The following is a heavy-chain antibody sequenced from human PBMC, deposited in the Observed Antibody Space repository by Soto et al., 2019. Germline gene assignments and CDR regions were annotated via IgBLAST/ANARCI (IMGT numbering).Heavy chain of an antibody. Sequence: ASVKVSCKASGYTFTSYGISWVRQAPGQGLEWMGWISAYNGNTNYAQKLQGRVTMTTDTSTSTAYMELRSLRSDDTAVYYGARVDGYQLLSEFDYWGQGTLVTVSA. V-gene: IGHV1-18*01. CDR1: GYTFTSYG. CDR2: ISAYNGNT. J-gene: IGHJ4*02. CDR3: ARVDGYQLLSEFDY. D-gene: IGHD2-2*01.